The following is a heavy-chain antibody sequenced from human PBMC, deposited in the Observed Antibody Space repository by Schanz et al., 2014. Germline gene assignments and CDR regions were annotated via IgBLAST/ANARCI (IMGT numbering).Heavy chain of an antibody. CDR2: VYTSGST. Sequence: QVQLQESGPGLVKPSQTLSLTCTVSGGSVSSGGDYWSWIRQHPGKGLEWIGRVYTSGSTNYNPSLKSRVTISVDTSKNQFSLNLSSATAADTAVYYCARDRGHGDLPGDIWGQGTMVTVSS. V-gene: IGHV4-31*03. CDR3: ARDRGHGDLPGDI. CDR1: GGSVSSGGDY. J-gene: IGHJ3*02. D-gene: IGHD4-17*01.